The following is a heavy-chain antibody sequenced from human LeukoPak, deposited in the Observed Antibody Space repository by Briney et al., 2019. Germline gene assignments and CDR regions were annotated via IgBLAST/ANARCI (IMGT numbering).Heavy chain of an antibody. CDR1: GGSISSYY. CDR2: IYYSGST. D-gene: IGHD6-19*01. J-gene: IGHJ4*02. V-gene: IGHV4-59*08. Sequence: SETLSLTCTVSGGSISSYYWSWIRQPPGKGLEWIGCIYYSGSTNYNPSLKSRVTISVDTSKNQFSLKLSSVTAADTAVYYCARRSSGWYRGAFDYWGQGTLVTVSS. CDR3: ARRSSGWYRGAFDY.